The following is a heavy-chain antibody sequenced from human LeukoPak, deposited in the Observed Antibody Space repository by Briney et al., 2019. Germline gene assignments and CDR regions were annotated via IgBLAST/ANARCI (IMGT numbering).Heavy chain of an antibody. V-gene: IGHV1-46*01. CDR3: ARDPGAVGAARPEGYFDY. CDR1: GYTFTSYY. J-gene: IGHJ4*02. CDR2: INPSGGST. Sequence: GASVKVSCKASGYTFTSYYMHWVRQAPGQGLEWMGIINPSGGSTSYAQKFQGRVTMTRDMSTSTVYMELSSLRSEDTAVYYCARDPGAVGAARPEGYFDYWGQGTLVTVSS. D-gene: IGHD6-6*01.